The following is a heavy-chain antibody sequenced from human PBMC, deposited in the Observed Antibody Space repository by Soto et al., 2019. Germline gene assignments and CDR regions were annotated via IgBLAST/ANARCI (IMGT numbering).Heavy chain of an antibody. CDR3: ARDHTVVSLDWFDP. Sequence: PGGSLRLSCAASGFTFSSYSMNWCRQATGKGLEWVSSISSSSSYIYYADSVKGRFTISRDNAKNSLYLQMNSLRAEDTAVYYCARDHTVVSLDWFDPWGQGTLVTVSS. V-gene: IGHV3-21*01. CDR1: GFTFSSYS. D-gene: IGHD2-2*02. J-gene: IGHJ5*02. CDR2: ISSSSSYI.